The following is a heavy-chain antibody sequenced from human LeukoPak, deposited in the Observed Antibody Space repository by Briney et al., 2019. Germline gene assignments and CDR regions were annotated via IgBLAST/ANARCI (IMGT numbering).Heavy chain of an antibody. D-gene: IGHD2-15*01. J-gene: IGHJ3*02. Sequence: GGSLRLSCAASGFTFSSYEMNWVRQAPGKGLEWVSYISSSGSTIYYADSVKGRFTISRDNAKNSLYLQMNSLRAEDTAVYYCARACSGGSCYPDEPEDAFDIWGQGTMVTVSS. CDR3: ARACSGGSCYPDEPEDAFDI. CDR1: GFTFSSYE. V-gene: IGHV3-48*03. CDR2: ISSSGSTI.